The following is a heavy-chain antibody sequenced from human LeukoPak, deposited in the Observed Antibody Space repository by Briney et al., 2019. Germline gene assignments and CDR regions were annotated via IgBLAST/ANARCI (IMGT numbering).Heavy chain of an antibody. CDR2: IKQDGSEK. V-gene: IGHV3-7*04. J-gene: IGHJ4*02. Sequence: PGGSLRLSCTASGFTFSSYWMNWVRQAPGKGLESVANIKQDGSEKYYVDSVKGRFTISRDNAKKSLYLQMNSLRAEDTAVYYCARETEMANLDYWGQGTLVTVSS. CDR1: GFTFSSYW. D-gene: IGHD5-24*01. CDR3: ARETEMANLDY.